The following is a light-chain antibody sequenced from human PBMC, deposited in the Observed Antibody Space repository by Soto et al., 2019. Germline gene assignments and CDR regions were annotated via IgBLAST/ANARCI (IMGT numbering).Light chain of an antibody. V-gene: IGKV1-8*01. CDR3: QQYYSYHRT. J-gene: IGKJ1*01. CDR2: AAS. CDR1: QGISSY. Sequence: AILMTHSPSSLSASTGDRVTITCRASQGISSYLAWYQQKPGKAPKLLIYAASTLQGGVPSRFSGSGSGKDFTLTISCLQSEDFATYYCQQYYSYHRTFGQGIKVDIX.